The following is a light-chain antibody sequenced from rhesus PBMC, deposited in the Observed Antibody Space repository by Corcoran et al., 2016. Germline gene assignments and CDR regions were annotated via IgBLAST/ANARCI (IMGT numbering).Light chain of an antibody. J-gene: IGKJ1*01. Sequence: DIQMTQSPSSLSASVGDRVTITCRASQGISSYLAWYQQKPGKAPKLLIYAASPLQSGVPARFSGSCTGTDFTLTISSLQPEDFATYYCQQHNSYPWTFGQGTKVEIK. CDR2: AAS. V-gene: IGKV1-25*01. CDR1: QGISSY. CDR3: QQHNSYPWT.